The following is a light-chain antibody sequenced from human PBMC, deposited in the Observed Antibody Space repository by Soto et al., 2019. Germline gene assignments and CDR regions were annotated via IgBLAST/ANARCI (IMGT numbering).Light chain of an antibody. CDR1: QSISSY. Sequence: IQMTQSPSSLSASVGDRVTITCRASQSISSYLNWYQQKPGKAPKLLIYAASSLQSGVPSRFSGSGSGTDFTLTISRLQPEDFATYYCQQSYSTPRTFGQGNKVEIK. CDR3: QQSYSTPRT. J-gene: IGKJ1*01. CDR2: AAS. V-gene: IGKV1-39*01.